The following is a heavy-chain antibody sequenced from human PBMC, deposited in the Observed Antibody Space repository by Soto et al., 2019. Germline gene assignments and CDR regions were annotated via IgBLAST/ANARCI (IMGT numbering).Heavy chain of an antibody. D-gene: IGHD1-26*01. J-gene: IGHJ4*02. CDR3: ARGGSVGHDY. CDR2: IIPSDGST. V-gene: IGHV1-46*01. Sequence: QVLLVQSGADVKKPGASVRISCKASGYTFTNFYMHWVRQAPGQGLEWMAMIIPSDGSTSYAEKFQGRVTLTMDTSTSTVYMELSNLRSEDTAMYYCARGGSVGHDYCGQGTLVPVSS. CDR1: GYTFTNFY.